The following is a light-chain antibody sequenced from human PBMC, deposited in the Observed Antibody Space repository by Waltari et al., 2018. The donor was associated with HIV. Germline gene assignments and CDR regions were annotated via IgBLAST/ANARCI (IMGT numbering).Light chain of an antibody. Sequence: QSVLPHPTSASGTPGQRVTISCSGSSSNIGRNYVYWYQQLPGTAPKLIIYRNNQRPSGVPDRFSGSKSGTSASLAISGLRSEDEADYYCAAWDDSLSGRVFGGGTKLTVL. V-gene: IGLV1-47*01. CDR3: AAWDDSLSGRV. J-gene: IGLJ3*02. CDR1: SSNIGRNY. CDR2: RNN.